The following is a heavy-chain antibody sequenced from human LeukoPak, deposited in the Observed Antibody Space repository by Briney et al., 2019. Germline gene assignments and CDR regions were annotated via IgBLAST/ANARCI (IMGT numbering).Heavy chain of an antibody. J-gene: IGHJ3*02. CDR1: GYKFTNYW. V-gene: IGHV5-51*01. Sequence: GESLKISCKGSGYKFTNYWIGWVRQMPGEGLEWMGIIYPADSDTRYSPSFQGQVTISADKSISTAYLQWSSLKAPDTAVYYCARHRNVGATNPDPFNIWGQGTIVTVSS. CDR3: ARHRNVGATNPDPFNI. D-gene: IGHD1-26*01. CDR2: IYPADSDT.